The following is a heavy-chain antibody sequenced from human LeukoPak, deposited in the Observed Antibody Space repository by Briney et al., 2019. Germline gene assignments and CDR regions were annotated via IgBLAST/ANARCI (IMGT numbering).Heavy chain of an antibody. J-gene: IGHJ4*02. Sequence: ASVKVSCKASGGTFSSYAISWVRQAPGQGLEWMGGIIPIFGTANYAQKFQGRVTITADKSTSTAYMELSSLRSEDTAVHYCARSELDDILTGYLYYFDYWGQGTLVTVSS. CDR3: ARSELDDILTGYLYYFDY. D-gene: IGHD3-9*01. V-gene: IGHV1-69*06. CDR1: GGTFSSYA. CDR2: IIPIFGTA.